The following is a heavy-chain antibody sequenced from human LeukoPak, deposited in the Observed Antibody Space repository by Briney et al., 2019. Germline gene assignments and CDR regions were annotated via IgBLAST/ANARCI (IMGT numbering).Heavy chain of an antibody. D-gene: IGHD1-1*01. V-gene: IGHV4-4*02. CDR1: GGSTSSNNW. J-gene: IGHJ4*02. Sequence: SETLSLTCAVSGGSTSSNNWWGWVRQPPGKGLEWIGEIYHSGSPNYNPSLKSRVTISVDKSRNHFSLNLSSVTAADTAVYYCARVNINNWHSCDYWGQGTLVTVSS. CDR2: IYHSGSP. CDR3: ARVNINNWHSCDY.